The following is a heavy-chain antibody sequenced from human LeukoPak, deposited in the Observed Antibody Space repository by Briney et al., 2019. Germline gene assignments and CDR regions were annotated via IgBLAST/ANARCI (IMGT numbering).Heavy chain of an antibody. CDR3: ARLTIAAARGHYYFDY. CDR2: IYYSGST. Sequence: PSETLSLTCTVSGGSISSSSYYWGWIRQPPGKGLEWIGSIYYSGSTYYNPSLKSRVTISVDTSKNQFSLKLSSVTAADTAVYYCARLTIAAARGHYYFDYWGQGTLVTVSS. CDR1: GGSISSSSYY. V-gene: IGHV4-39*01. D-gene: IGHD6-13*01. J-gene: IGHJ4*02.